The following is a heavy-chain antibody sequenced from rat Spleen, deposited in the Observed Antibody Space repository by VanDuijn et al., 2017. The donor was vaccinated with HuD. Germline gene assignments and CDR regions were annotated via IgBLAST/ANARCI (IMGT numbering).Heavy chain of an antibody. CDR2: ISYDGSST. J-gene: IGHJ2*01. Sequence: EVQLVESGGGLVQPGRSLKLSCAASGFTFSDYYMAWVRQAPTKGLEWVASISYDGSSTYYRDSVKGRFTISRDNAKSTLYLQMNSLRSEDTATYYCTRDWDYWGQGVMVTVSS. V-gene: IGHV5-20*01. CDR3: TRDWDY. CDR1: GFTFSDYY.